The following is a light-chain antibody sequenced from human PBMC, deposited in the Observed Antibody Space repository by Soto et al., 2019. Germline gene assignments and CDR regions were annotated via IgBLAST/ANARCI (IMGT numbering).Light chain of an antibody. J-gene: IGKJ5*01. Sequence: EIVLTQSPGTLSLCPGEKASLSCRASQSVSSSYLAWYQQKPGQAPRLLIYGASSRATGIPDRFSGSGSGTDFTLTISRLEPEDFAAYYCQQYGSSPATFGQGTRLEN. CDR3: QQYGSSPAT. V-gene: IGKV3-20*01. CDR2: GAS. CDR1: QSVSSSY.